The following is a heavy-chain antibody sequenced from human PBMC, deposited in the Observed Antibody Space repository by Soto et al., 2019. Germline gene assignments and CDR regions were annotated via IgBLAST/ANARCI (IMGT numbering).Heavy chain of an antibody. CDR3: ARDPPPELLLDY. CDR2: ISAYNGNT. V-gene: IGHV1-18*01. CDR1: GYTFTSYG. D-gene: IGHD2-15*01. J-gene: IGHJ4*02. Sequence: ASVKVSCKASGYTFTSYGISWVRQAPGQGLEWMGWISAYNGNTNYAQKLQGRVTMTTDTSTSTAYLELRSLRSDDAAVYYCARDPPPELLLDYWGQGTLVTVSS.